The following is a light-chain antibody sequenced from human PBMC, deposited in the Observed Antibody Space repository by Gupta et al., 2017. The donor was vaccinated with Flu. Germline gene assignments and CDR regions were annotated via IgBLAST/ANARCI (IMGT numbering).Light chain of an antibody. V-gene: IGKV2-28*01. Sequence: DSVITESPLSLRVTSGESVSISCRSSQSLLHSNRYIYLDWYLQKPGQSPQLLIYLGSNRASGVPDRFSGSGSGTGFTLKISRVEAEDVGVYYCMQALQTPWTFGQGTKVDIK. J-gene: IGKJ1*01. CDR1: QSLLHSNRYIY. CDR2: LGS. CDR3: MQALQTPWT.